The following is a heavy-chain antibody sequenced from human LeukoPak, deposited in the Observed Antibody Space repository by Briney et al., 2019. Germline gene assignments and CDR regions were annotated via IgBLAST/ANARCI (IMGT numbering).Heavy chain of an antibody. D-gene: IGHD3-22*01. CDR3: AKTFYYDSSGNVEAFDI. V-gene: IGHV3-30*02. Sequence: PGGSLRLSCAASGFTFSSYGMHWGRQAPGKGLEWVAFIRYDGSNKYYADSVKGRFTISRDNSKNTLYLQMNSLRAEDTAVYYCAKTFYYDSSGNVEAFDIWGQGTMVTVSS. J-gene: IGHJ3*02. CDR1: GFTFSSYG. CDR2: IRYDGSNK.